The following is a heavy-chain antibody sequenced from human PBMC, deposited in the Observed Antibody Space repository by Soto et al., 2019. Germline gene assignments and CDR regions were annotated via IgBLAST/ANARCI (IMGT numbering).Heavy chain of an antibody. CDR1: GFTFSSYA. J-gene: IGHJ6*03. Sequence: GGSLRLSCAASGFTFSSYAMSWVRQAPGKGLEWVSAISGSGGSTYYADSVKGRFTISRDNSKNTLYLQMNSLRAEDTAVYYCAKVPRWLLYYYYMDVWGKGTTVTVSS. D-gene: IGHD2-21*02. CDR2: ISGSGGST. CDR3: AKVPRWLLYYYYMDV. V-gene: IGHV3-23*01.